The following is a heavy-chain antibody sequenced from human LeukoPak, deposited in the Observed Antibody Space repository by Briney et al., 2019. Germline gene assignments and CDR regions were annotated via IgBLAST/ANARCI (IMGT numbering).Heavy chain of an antibody. CDR2: IIPILGIA. CDR3: ARDLGTYGSGSYCDY. Sequence: GSSVKVSCKASGGTFSSYAISWVRQAPGQGLEWMGRIIPILGIANYAQKFQGRVTITADKSTSTAYMELSSLRSEDTAVYYCARDLGTYGSGSYCDYWGQGTLVTVSS. D-gene: IGHD3-10*01. V-gene: IGHV1-69*04. J-gene: IGHJ4*02. CDR1: GGTFSSYA.